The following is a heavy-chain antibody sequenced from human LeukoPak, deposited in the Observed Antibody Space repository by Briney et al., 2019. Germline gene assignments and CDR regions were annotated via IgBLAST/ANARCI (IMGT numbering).Heavy chain of an antibody. V-gene: IGHV1-18*01. Sequence: ASVKVSCKASGYTFTSYGISWVRQAPGQGLEWMGWISAYNGNTNYAQKLQGRVTMTTDTSTSTAYMELRSLRSDDTAVYYCARAQDRSITIFGVVADSWGQGTLVTVSS. J-gene: IGHJ4*02. CDR2: ISAYNGNT. D-gene: IGHD3-3*01. CDR3: ARAQDRSITIFGVVADS. CDR1: GYTFTSYG.